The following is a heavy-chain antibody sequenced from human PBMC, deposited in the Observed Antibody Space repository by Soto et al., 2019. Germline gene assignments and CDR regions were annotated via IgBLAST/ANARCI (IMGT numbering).Heavy chain of an antibody. CDR2: IYYSGST. D-gene: IGHD2-15*01. CDR3: AAAPRY. CDR1: GGSIRGYY. Sequence: QVQLQESGPGLVKPSETLSLTCSVSGGSIRGYYWSWIRQTPEKGLEWIGYIYYSGSTNYNPSLKSRVTMLIDMSKNQFSLKLTSVSAADTAVYYCAAAPRYWGQGILVTVSS. V-gene: IGHV4-59*01. J-gene: IGHJ4*02.